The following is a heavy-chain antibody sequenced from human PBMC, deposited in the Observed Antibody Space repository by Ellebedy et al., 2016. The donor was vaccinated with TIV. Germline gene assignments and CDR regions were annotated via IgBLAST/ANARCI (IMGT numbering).Heavy chain of an antibody. Sequence: GESLKISCAASGFTFNTYSMNWVRQAPGKGLEWVAMIWFDGSNQYYADSVQGRSTISSDNSQNTVDLHMSSLSREDTAVYYCARDKANRYLDHWGQGTLVTVSS. V-gene: IGHV3-33*08. CDR1: GFTFNTYS. D-gene: IGHD1-14*01. CDR3: ARDKANRYLDH. J-gene: IGHJ4*02. CDR2: IWFDGSNQ.